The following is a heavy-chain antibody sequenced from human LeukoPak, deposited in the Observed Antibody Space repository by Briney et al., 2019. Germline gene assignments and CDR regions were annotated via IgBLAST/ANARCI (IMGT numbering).Heavy chain of an antibody. J-gene: IGHJ4*02. Sequence: SETLSLTCTVSGFSISSGHYWGWVRPPPGAGLEWIGSVYQSGTTYYNPSLKSRVTTSVDMSKNRFSLRLRPVTPADTAVYYCARIFIRNGYSSYFDWWGQGTLVTVSS. D-gene: IGHD5-18*01. CDR2: VYQSGTT. CDR3: ARIFIRNGYSSYFDW. V-gene: IGHV4-38-2*02. CDR1: GFSISSGHY.